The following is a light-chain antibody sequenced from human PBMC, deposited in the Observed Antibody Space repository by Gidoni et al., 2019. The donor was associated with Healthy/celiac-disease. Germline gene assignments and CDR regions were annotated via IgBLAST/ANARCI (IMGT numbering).Light chain of an antibody. J-gene: IGKJ4*01. CDR2: CAS. Sequence: MTQSPDSLAVSLGERATINCKSSQSVLYSSNNKNYLAWYQQKPGQPPKLLIYCASTRESGVPDRFSGSGSGTDFTLTISSLQAEDVAVYYCQQYYSTPLTFGGGTKVEIK. CDR1: QSVLYSSNNKNY. CDR3: QQYYSTPLT. V-gene: IGKV4-1*01.